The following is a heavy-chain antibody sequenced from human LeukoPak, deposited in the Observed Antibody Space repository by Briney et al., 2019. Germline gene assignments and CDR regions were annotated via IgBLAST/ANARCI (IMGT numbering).Heavy chain of an antibody. CDR2: ISYDGSNK. CDR1: GFTFSSYG. Sequence: GRSLRLSCAASGFTFSSYGMHWVRQAPGKGLEWVAVISYDGSNKYYADSVKGRFTISRDNSKNTLYLQMNSLRAEDTAVYYCAKAVPISGRPREGFDYWGQGTLVTVSS. CDR3: AKAVPISGRPREGFDY. V-gene: IGHV3-30*18. J-gene: IGHJ4*02. D-gene: IGHD1-26*01.